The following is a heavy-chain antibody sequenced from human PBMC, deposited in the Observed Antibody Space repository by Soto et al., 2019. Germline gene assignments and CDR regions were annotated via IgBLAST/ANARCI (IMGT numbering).Heavy chain of an antibody. J-gene: IGHJ6*02. CDR3: ARGGNYYGSGSYYNHWVRMDV. CDR1: GGSFSGYY. CDR2: INHSGST. D-gene: IGHD3-10*01. V-gene: IGHV4-34*01. Sequence: SETLSLTCAVYGGSFSGYYWSLIRQPPGKGLEWIGEINHSGSTNYNPSLKSRVTISVDTSKNQFSLKLSSVTAADTAVYYCARGGNYYGSGSYYNHWVRMDVWGQGTTVTVSS.